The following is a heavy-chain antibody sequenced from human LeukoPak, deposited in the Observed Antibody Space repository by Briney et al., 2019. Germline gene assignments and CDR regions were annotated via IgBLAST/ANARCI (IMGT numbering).Heavy chain of an antibody. V-gene: IGHV3-66*01. CDR1: GFTVSSNY. CDR2: IYSGGST. J-gene: IGHJ4*02. CDR3: ARELWVVSPGSYSSYFDY. D-gene: IGHD3-10*01. Sequence: GGSLRLSCAASGFTVSSNYMSWVRQAPGKGLEWVSVIYSGGSTYYADSVKGRFTISRDNSKNTLYLQMNSLRAEDTAVYYCARELWVVSPGSYSSYFDYWGQGTLVTVSS.